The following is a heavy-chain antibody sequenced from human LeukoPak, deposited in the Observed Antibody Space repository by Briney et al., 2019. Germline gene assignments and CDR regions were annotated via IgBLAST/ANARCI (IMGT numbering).Heavy chain of an antibody. D-gene: IGHD2-2*01. J-gene: IGHJ5*02. V-gene: IGHV3-23*01. CDR1: GFTFSSYA. CDR2: ISGSGGST. Sequence: GGSLRLSCAASGFTFSSYAMSWVRQAPGKGLEWVSAISGSGGSTYYADSVKGRFTISRDNSKNTLYLHMNSLRAEDTAVYYRAKVRCSSTSCYPNWFDPWGQGTLVTVSS. CDR3: AKVRCSSTSCYPNWFDP.